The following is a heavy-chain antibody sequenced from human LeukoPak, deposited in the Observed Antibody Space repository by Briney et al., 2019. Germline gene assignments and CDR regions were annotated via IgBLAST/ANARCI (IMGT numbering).Heavy chain of an antibody. CDR1: GGSISSGSYY. Sequence: SETLSLTCTVSGGSISSGSYYWSWIRQPPGKGLEWIGSIYYSGSTYYNPSLKSRVTISVDTSKNQFSLKLSSVTAADTAVYYCAPHCSSTSCYTGYWGQGTLVTVSS. CDR2: IYYSGST. J-gene: IGHJ4*02. D-gene: IGHD2-2*02. CDR3: APHCSSTSCYTGY. V-gene: IGHV4-39*01.